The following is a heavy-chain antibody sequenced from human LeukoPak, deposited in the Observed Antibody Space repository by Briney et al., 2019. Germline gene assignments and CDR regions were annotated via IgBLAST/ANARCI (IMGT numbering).Heavy chain of an antibody. Sequence: ASVKVSCKALGYTFTSYYIHWVRQAPGQGLEWMGVINPSGGSTKYAERFQGRVSMTRDTSTSTVYMELSTLTSDDTAVYYCARETYYYDTRGYYPYYFDYWGQGIQVTVSS. D-gene: IGHD3-22*01. J-gene: IGHJ4*02. CDR1: GYTFTSYY. CDR3: ARETYYYDTRGYYPYYFDY. CDR2: INPSGGST. V-gene: IGHV1-46*01.